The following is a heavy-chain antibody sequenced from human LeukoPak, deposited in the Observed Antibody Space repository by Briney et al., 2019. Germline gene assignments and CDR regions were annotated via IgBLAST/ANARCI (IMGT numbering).Heavy chain of an antibody. V-gene: IGHV3-30*02. CDR1: GFTFSSYG. J-gene: IGHJ4*02. D-gene: IGHD5-12*01. CDR2: IRYDGSNK. Sequence: PGGSLRLSCAASGFTFSSYGMHWVRQAPGKGLEWVAFIRYDGSNKYYADSVKGRFTISRDNSKNTLYLQMNSLRAEDTAVYYCAKDYLGYSGYETGTDYWGQGTLVTVSS. CDR3: AKDYLGYSGYETGTDY.